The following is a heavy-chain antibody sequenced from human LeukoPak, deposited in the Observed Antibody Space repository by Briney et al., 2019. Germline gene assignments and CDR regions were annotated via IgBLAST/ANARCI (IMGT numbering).Heavy chain of an antibody. CDR1: GYTFTGYY. V-gene: IGHV1-2*02. CDR3: ARDRKSERAYYYYYMDV. CDR2: INPNSGGT. Sequence: ASVKVSCKASGYTFTGYYMHWVRQAPGQGLEWMGWINPNSGGTNYAQKFQGRVTMTRDTSISTAYMELSRLRSDDTAVYYCARDRKSERAYYYYYMDVWGKGTTVTVSS. J-gene: IGHJ6*03.